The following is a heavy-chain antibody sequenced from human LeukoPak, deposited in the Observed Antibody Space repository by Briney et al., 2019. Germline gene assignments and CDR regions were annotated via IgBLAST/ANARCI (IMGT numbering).Heavy chain of an antibody. V-gene: IGHV3-23*01. CDR2: ITASGGYT. Sequence: GGSLRLSCAASGFTLSSYAVAWVRQAPGKGLEWVSTITASGGYTFYADSVKGRFTISKDNSKNSLYLQMNSLRAEDAARYYCAKGSLEYSGSSGLFHWGLGTLVTVSS. CDR1: GFTLSSYA. CDR3: AKGSLEYSGSSGLFH. J-gene: IGHJ4*02. D-gene: IGHD6-6*01.